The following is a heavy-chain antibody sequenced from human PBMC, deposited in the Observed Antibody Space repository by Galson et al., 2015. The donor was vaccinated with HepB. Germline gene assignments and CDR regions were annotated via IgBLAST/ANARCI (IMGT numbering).Heavy chain of an antibody. CDR2: IYYSGST. D-gene: IGHD4-17*01. CDR1: GGSISSSSYY. J-gene: IGHJ4*02. CDR3: ASSRDLDYGDYGAYDY. Sequence: SETLSLTCTVSGGSISSSSYYWGWIRQPPGKGLEWIGSIYYSGSTYYNPSLKSRVTISVDTSKNQFSLKLGSVTAADTAVYYCASSRDLDYGDYGAYDYWGQGTLVTVSS. V-gene: IGHV4-39*01.